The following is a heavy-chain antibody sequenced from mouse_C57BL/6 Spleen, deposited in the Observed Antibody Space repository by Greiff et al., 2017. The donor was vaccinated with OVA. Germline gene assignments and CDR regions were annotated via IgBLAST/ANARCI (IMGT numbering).Heavy chain of an antibody. Sequence: EVKLQQSGPVLVKPGASVKMSCKASGYTFTDYYMNWVKQSHGKSLEWIGVINPYNGGTSYNQKFKGKATLTVDKSSSTAYMELNSLTSEDSAVYYCARDNYDWYFDVWGTGTTVTVSS. CDR1: GYTFTDYY. CDR3: ARDNYDWYFDV. CDR2: INPYNGGT. J-gene: IGHJ1*03. D-gene: IGHD1-3*01. V-gene: IGHV1-19*01.